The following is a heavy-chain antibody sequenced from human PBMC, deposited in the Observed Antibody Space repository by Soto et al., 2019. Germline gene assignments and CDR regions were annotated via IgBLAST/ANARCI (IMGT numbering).Heavy chain of an antibody. J-gene: IGHJ6*03. V-gene: IGHV5-51*01. D-gene: IGHD3-3*01. CDR2: IYPGDSDT. Sequence: GESLKISCKGSGYSFTSYWIGWVRQMPGKGLEWMGIIYPGDSDTRYSPSFQGQVTISADKSISTAYLRWSSLKASDTAMYYCARATYYDFWSGYYTGWDYYYYMDVWGKGTTVTVSS. CDR3: ARATYYDFWSGYYTGWDYYYYMDV. CDR1: GYSFTSYW.